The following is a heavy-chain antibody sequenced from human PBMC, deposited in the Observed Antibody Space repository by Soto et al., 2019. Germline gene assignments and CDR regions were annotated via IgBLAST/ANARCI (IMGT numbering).Heavy chain of an antibody. Sequence: QVQLVQSGAEVKKPGASVKVSCKASGYTFTSYGSSWGRRAPGQGVEWMGWIRGYNGNTNYARKAQGRVTMTKDTSTSTADMELRRLRSDDTAVYYCARDEPAYCGGDCYSPIYFDYWGQGTLVTVSS. CDR3: ARDEPAYCGGDCYSPIYFDY. J-gene: IGHJ4*02. CDR1: GYTFTSYG. D-gene: IGHD2-21*02. V-gene: IGHV1-18*01. CDR2: IRGYNGNT.